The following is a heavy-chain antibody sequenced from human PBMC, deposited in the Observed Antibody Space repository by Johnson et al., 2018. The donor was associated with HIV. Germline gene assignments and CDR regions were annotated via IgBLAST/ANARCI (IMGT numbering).Heavy chain of an antibody. J-gene: IGHJ3*01. Sequence: VQLVESGGGLVQPGGSLRLSCAASGFTFSRYALTWVRQAPGRGLEWVSTISGSGGSTYYADSVKGRFTISRDNSKNTLYLQMNSLRSEDMAVYSCAFESGSYFRHAFDVWGQGTMVTVSS. CDR2: ISGSGGST. CDR3: AFESGSYFRHAFDV. V-gene: IGHV3-23*04. D-gene: IGHD1-26*01. CDR1: GFTFSRYA.